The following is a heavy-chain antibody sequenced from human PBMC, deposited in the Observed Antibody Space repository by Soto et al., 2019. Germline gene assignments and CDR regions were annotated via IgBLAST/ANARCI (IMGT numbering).Heavy chain of an antibody. CDR3: ARDEVVPAAIPQGVIYSGYDPFDY. CDR2: IWYDGSNK. CDR1: GFTFSSYG. Sequence: GGSLRLSCAASGFTFSSYGMHWVRQAPGKGLEWVAVIWYDGSNKYYADSVKGRFTISRDNSKNTLYLQMNSLRAEDTAVYYCARDEVVPAAIPQGVIYSGYDPFDYWGQGTLVTVSS. V-gene: IGHV3-33*01. J-gene: IGHJ4*02. D-gene: IGHD2-2*01.